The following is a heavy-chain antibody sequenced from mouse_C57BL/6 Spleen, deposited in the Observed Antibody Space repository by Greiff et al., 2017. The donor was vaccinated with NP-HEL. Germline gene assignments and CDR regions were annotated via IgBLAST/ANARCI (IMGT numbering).Heavy chain of an antibody. D-gene: IGHD1-1*01. J-gene: IGHJ2*01. CDR1: GYTFTSYW. Sequence: QVQLQQPGAELVKPGASVKLSCKASGYTFTSYWMHWVKQRPGQGLEWIGMIHPTSGSTNYNEKFKSKATLTVDKSSSTAYMQLSSLTSEDSAVYCGARGEYCSSYPYFDYWGQGTTLTVSS. CDR2: IHPTSGST. V-gene: IGHV1-64*01. CDR3: ARGEYCSSYPYFDY.